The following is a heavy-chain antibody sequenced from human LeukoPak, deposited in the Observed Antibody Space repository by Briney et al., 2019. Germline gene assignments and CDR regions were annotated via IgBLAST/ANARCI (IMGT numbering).Heavy chain of an antibody. CDR2: IFYSGST. Sequence: SETLSLTCTVSGGSISTSNYYWGWIRQPPGKGLEWIGNIFYSGSTYYSPSLRSRVTISLDTSRNQFSLKLTSVTAADTAVYYCACIRMATIDYWGQGTLVTVSS. CDR1: GGSISTSNYY. V-gene: IGHV4-39*07. CDR3: ACIRMATIDY. J-gene: IGHJ4*02. D-gene: IGHD5-24*01.